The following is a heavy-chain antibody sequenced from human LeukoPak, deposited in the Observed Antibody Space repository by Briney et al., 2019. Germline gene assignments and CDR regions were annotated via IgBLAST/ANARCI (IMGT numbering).Heavy chain of an antibody. D-gene: IGHD4-17*01. CDR2: IYYSGST. J-gene: IGHJ4*02. Sequence: PPETLSLTCTVSGGSLSSYYWSWIRQPPGKGRESIGYIYYSGSTNYNPSLKSRVTISVDTSKNQFSLKLSSVTAADTAVYYCAREGYYGDYVDDWGQGTLVTVSS. CDR1: GGSLSSYY. V-gene: IGHV4-59*01. CDR3: AREGYYGDYVDD.